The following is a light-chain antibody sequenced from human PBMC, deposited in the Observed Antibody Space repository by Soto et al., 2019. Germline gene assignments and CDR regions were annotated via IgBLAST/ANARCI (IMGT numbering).Light chain of an antibody. Sequence: QSALTQPASVSGSPGQSITISCIGTSSDVGGYNYVSWYQHHPGKAPKLMIYDVSTRTSGVSNRFSGSKSGNTASLTISGLQAEDEADYYCNSYTSSSTVVFGGGTKLTVL. CDR1: SSDVGGYNY. V-gene: IGLV2-14*03. CDR2: DVS. CDR3: NSYTSSSTVV. J-gene: IGLJ2*01.